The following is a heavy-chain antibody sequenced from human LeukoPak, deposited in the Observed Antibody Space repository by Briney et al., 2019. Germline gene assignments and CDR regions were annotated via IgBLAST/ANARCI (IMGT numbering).Heavy chain of an antibody. D-gene: IGHD1-26*01. Sequence: SETLSLTCTVSGGSISSSTYYWAWIRQSPGKGLEWIGSITYSGSTYYNPSLESRATISVDTSKNQFSLRLIFVTAVDTAVYYCARQGVGATDCWGQGTLVTVSS. J-gene: IGHJ4*02. CDR1: GGSISSSTYY. V-gene: IGHV4-39*01. CDR2: ITYSGST. CDR3: ARQGVGATDC.